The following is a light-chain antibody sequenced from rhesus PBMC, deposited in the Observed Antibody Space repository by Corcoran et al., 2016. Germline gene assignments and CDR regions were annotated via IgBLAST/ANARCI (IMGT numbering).Light chain of an antibody. J-gene: IGLJ1*01. V-gene: IGLV2-32*02. CDR2: EVS. CDR3: SSYAGSNTFS. CDR1: SSDIGGYTY. Sequence: QAALTQPRSVSGSPGQSVTISCTGTSSDIGGYTYVSWYQQHPGTAPKLMIYEVSKRPSGVSDRFSGSKSGNTASLTISGLQAEDEADYYCSSYAGSNTFSFGAGTRLTVL.